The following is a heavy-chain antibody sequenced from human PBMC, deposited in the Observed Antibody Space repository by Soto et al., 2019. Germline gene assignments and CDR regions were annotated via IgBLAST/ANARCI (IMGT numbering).Heavy chain of an antibody. CDR2: IYYSGST. Sequence: QVQLQESGPGLVKPSQTLSLTCTVSGGSISSGGYHWSWIRQHPGKGLEWIGYIYYSGSTYYNPSPXSXXSRSVDTCDNQFSLQLGSGTAAVTAVCYCARGVPHWGQGTRVTVS. D-gene: IGHD3-16*01. J-gene: IGHJ1*01. V-gene: IGHV4-31*03. CDR1: GGSISSGGYH. CDR3: ARGVPH.